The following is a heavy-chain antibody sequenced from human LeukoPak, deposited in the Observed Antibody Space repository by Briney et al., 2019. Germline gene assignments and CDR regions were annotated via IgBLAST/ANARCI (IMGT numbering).Heavy chain of an antibody. J-gene: IGHJ5*02. CDR1: GCSSNEYF. CDR3: ARGQVPAARGYNWFDP. D-gene: IGHD2-2*01. Sequence: NPSETLSPACALDGCSSNEYFRKWIRQPAGKGRGWIGEINARGDANYNPSLKSRVTISVDTSKKQFSLRLTSMIAADTALYYCARGQVPAARGYNWFDPWGQGTLVTVSS. V-gene: IGHV4-34*01. CDR2: INARGDA.